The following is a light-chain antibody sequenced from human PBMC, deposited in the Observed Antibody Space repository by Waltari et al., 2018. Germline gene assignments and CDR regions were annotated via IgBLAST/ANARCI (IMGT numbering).Light chain of an antibody. CDR1: VLTKNY. Sequence: SYELTQPSSVSVSPGQTARLTCSGDVLTKNYVRWFRQKPGQAPVLVIYKDRERPSGIPERFSGSSSGTTVTLTITGAQVDDEADYYCYATADKIHGIFGGGTKLTVL. CDR2: KDR. CDR3: YATADKIHGI. V-gene: IGLV3-27*01. J-gene: IGLJ2*01.